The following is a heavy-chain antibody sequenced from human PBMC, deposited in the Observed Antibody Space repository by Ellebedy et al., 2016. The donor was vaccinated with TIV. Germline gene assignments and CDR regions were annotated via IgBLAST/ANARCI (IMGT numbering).Heavy chain of an antibody. CDR2: FPYSGTT. J-gene: IGHJ4*02. CDR3: ARTSTMVRGALDY. Sequence: SETLSLXXTVSDGSIRSYHWSWIRQSPGKGLEWIGYFPYSGTTNYNPSLKSRLSISVDTSKNQFSLNLSSVTAADTGVYYCARTSTMVRGALDYWGQGTLVTVSS. D-gene: IGHD3-10*01. CDR1: DGSIRSYH. V-gene: IGHV4-59*01.